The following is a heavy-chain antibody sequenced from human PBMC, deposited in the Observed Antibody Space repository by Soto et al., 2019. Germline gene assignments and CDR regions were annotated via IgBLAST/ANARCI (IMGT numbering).Heavy chain of an antibody. D-gene: IGHD6-6*01. CDR1: GGSISSYY. CDR3: ARSEGSSSSGGFDY. V-gene: IGHV4-59*01. CDR2: IYYSGST. Sequence: SETLSLTCTVSGGSISSYYWSWIRQPPGKGLEWIGYIYYSGSTNYNPSLKSRVTISVDTSKNQFSLKLSSVTAADTAVYYCARSEGSSSSGGFDYWGQGTLVTVSS. J-gene: IGHJ4*02.